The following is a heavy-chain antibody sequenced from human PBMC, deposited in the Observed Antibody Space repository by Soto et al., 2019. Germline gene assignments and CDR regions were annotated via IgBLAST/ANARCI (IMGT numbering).Heavy chain of an antibody. CDR3: ADMRGQWLPRD. CDR1: GGSISGSDYY. J-gene: IGHJ4*02. V-gene: IGHV4-39*01. CDR2: IYRTGTT. D-gene: IGHD6-19*01. Sequence: QLLESGPGLVEPSETLSLTCTVSGGSISGSDYYWAWIRQPPGKGLEWLGTIYRTGTTYYNPSLKSRVTLSVDTSKNQFSLNLNSVSAADTAVYFCADMRGQWLPRDWGQGTLVTVSS.